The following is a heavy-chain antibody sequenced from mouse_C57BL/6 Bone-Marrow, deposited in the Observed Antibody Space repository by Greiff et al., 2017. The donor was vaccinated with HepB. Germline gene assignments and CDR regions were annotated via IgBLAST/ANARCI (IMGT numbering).Heavy chain of an antibody. V-gene: IGHV6-3*01. CDR2: IRLYSDNYAT. J-gene: IGHJ3*01. D-gene: IGHD2-4*01. Sequence: EVKLLESGGGLVQPGGSMKLSCVASGFTFSNYWMNWVRQSPEKGLEWVAQIRLYSDNYATHYAESVKGRFTISRAASKSSVYLQMNNLRAEDTGIYYCTGAYDYDVAWFAYWGQGTLVTVSA. CDR1: GFTFSNYW. CDR3: TGAYDYDVAWFAY.